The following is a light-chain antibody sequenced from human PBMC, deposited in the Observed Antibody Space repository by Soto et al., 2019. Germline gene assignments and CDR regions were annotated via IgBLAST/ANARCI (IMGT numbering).Light chain of an antibody. CDR2: GAS. V-gene: IGKV3-20*01. Sequence: EIVLTQSPGSLSLSPGERATLSCRASQIVINNYLAWYQQKPGQAPRLLIYGASTRAAGVPDRFSGSGSGTDFTLTITRLEPEDFAVYYCQQYGRSPLMYTFGQGTKLGVK. CDR1: QIVINNY. CDR3: QQYGRSPLMYT. J-gene: IGKJ2*01.